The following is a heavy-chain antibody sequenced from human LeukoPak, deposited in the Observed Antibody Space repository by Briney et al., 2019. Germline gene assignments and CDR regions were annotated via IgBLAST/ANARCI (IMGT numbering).Heavy chain of an antibody. Sequence: SVKVSCKASGGTFSSYAISGVRQAPGQGLEWMGMIIPILGIANYAQKFQGRVTITADKSTSTACMELSSLRSEDTAVYYCARAVWFGERGMDVWGQGTTVTVSS. D-gene: IGHD3-10*01. CDR3: ARAVWFGERGMDV. V-gene: IGHV1-69*04. J-gene: IGHJ6*02. CDR2: IIPILGIA. CDR1: GGTFSSYA.